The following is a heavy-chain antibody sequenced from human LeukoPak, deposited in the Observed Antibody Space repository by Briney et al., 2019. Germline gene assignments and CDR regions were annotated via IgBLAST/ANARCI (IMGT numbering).Heavy chain of an antibody. CDR1: GYTFTGYY. D-gene: IGHD6-19*01. V-gene: IGHV1-2*06. J-gene: IGHJ4*02. CDR2: INPNSGGT. Sequence: ASVKVSCKASGYTFTGYYMHWVRQAPGQGLEWMGRINPNSGGTNYAQKFQGRVTMTRDTSISTAYMELSRLRSDDTAVYYCARDYGSGWYVGVYWGQGTLVTVSS. CDR3: ARDYGSGWYVGVY.